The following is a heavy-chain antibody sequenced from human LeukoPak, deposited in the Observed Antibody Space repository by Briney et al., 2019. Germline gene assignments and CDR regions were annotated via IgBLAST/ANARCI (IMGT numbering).Heavy chain of an antibody. D-gene: IGHD3-10*01. Sequence: ESSVKLCCKASAFTFTCTAFQLVRQARGQRLERIGLIVVSSGDTNTAQKFQERVTITRDMSTRTAYMELSSLRSEDTAVYYCGADSMPRGVFSYAFDIWGQGTMVTVSS. CDR3: GADSMPRGVFSYAFDI. V-gene: IGHV1-58*01. CDR1: AFTFTCTA. CDR2: IVVSSGDT. J-gene: IGHJ3*02.